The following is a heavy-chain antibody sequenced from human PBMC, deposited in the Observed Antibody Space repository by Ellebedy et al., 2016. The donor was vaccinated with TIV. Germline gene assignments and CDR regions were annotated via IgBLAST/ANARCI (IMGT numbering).Heavy chain of an antibody. CDR3: AKDLFYFASGSYFRTYGMDV. J-gene: IGHJ6*02. V-gene: IGHV4-4*07. Sequence: SETLSLXXTVSGGSISSYYWSWIRQPAGKGLEWIGHFYTSGSTNYNPSLKSRVTISVDTSKNQFFLKLTSVTAADTAVYYCAKDLFYFASGSYFRTYGMDVWGQGTTVTVSS. CDR1: GGSISSYY. CDR2: FYTSGST. D-gene: IGHD3-10*01.